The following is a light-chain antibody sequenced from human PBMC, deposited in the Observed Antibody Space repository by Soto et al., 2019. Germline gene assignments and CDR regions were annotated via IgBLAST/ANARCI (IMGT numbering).Light chain of an antibody. CDR1: SSNIGSNL. CDR2: NNN. V-gene: IGLV1-44*01. CDR3: ALRDDSLNGLRV. Sequence: QSVLTQPPSASGTPGQTGTISCSGSSSNIGSNLVNWYQLLPGTTPRLLIYNNNQRPSAVPDRFSGSKSGTSASLAISGLQSEDEGDYFCALRDDSLNGLRVFGGGTKLTVL. J-gene: IGLJ3*02.